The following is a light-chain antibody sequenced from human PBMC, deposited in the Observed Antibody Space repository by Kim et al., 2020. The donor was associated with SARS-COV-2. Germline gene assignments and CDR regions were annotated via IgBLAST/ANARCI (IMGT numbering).Light chain of an antibody. CDR3: SSYTSSSTLV. V-gene: IGLV2-14*03. CDR2: DVS. J-gene: IGLJ3*02. CDR1: SSDVGGYNY. Sequence: QSALTQPASVSGSPGKSITISCTGTSSDVGGYNYVSWYQQHPGKAPKLMIYDVSNRPSGVSNRFSGSKSGNTASLTISGLQAKDEADYYCSSYTSSSTLVFGGGTQLTVL.